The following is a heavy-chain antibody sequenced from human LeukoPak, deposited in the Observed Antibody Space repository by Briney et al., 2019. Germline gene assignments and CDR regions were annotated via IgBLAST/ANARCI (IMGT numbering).Heavy chain of an antibody. Sequence: GGSLKLSCAASGFTLSASAIHWVRQASGKGLEWVGHIRSKVNTYATAYTASVKGRFTISRDDSKNTAYPQMNSLKTEDTAVYYCTRLDVDQGVFDIWGQGTMVTVSS. CDR3: TRLDVDQGVFDI. CDR2: IRSKVNTYAT. J-gene: IGHJ3*02. V-gene: IGHV3-73*01. D-gene: IGHD3-10*01. CDR1: GFTLSASA.